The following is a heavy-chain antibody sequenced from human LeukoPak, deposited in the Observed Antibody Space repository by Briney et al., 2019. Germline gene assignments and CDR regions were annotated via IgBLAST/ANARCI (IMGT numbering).Heavy chain of an antibody. Sequence: SETLSLTCAVYGGSFSGYYWSWIRQPPGKGLEWIGGIHYSGNTYYNPSLKSRVNISIDTSKNQFSLKLSSVTAADTAVYYCARLGAGPTYYDFWSGYSSFYFGYWGQGTLVTVSS. V-gene: IGHV4-34*01. CDR2: IHYSGNT. J-gene: IGHJ4*02. D-gene: IGHD3-3*01. CDR3: ARLGAGPTYYDFWSGYSSFYFGY. CDR1: GGSFSGYY.